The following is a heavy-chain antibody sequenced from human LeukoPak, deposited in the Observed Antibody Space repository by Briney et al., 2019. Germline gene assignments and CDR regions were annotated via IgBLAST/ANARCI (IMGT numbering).Heavy chain of an antibody. V-gene: IGHV4-59*08. CDR2: MHYSGST. Sequence: PSETLSLTCTVSGASIRSSYWSWIRQPPGKGLEWIGHMHYSGSTNYNPSLKSRVAISVDTSKNQFSLKLTSVTAADTAVYFCARGIVTGTTNWFDPWGQGTLVTVSS. J-gene: IGHJ5*02. D-gene: IGHD1-20*01. CDR3: ARGIVTGTTNWFDP. CDR1: GASIRSSY.